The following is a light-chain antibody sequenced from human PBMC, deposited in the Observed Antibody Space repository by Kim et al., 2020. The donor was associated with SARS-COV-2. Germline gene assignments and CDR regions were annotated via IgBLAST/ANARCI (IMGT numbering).Light chain of an antibody. Sequence: PSIEDRVTTSCRARHNIANSLAWYQHRPGKVPQVLFYAASTLRSGVPSRFSGSVSGTEFTLTIGSLQTEDVAPYYCQKYNSAPWTFGPGTKVDIK. J-gene: IGKJ1*01. CDR2: AAS. CDR3: QKYNSAPWT. V-gene: IGKV1-27*01. CDR1: HNIANS.